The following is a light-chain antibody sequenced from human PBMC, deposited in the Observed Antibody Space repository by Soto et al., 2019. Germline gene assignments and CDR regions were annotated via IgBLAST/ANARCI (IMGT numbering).Light chain of an antibody. V-gene: IGLV2-18*02. CDR3: SSYTSSNTWM. CDR1: SSDVGSYNR. Sequence: QSALTQPPSVSGSPGQSVTISCTGISSDVGSYNRVSWYQQPPGTAPKLMIYEVSNRPSGVPELFSGSKSDNTASLTISGLQAEDEADYYCSSYTSSNTWMFGGGTKLT. CDR2: EVS. J-gene: IGLJ3*02.